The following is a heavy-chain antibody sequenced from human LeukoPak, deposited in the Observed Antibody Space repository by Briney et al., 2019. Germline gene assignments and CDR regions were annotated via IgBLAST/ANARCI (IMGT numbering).Heavy chain of an antibody. V-gene: IGHV4-34*01. CDR1: GGSFSGYY. CDR3: ASMYYDFWSGFQPNNWFDP. J-gene: IGHJ5*02. Sequence: PSETLSLTCAVYGGSFSGYYWSWIRQPPGKGLEWIGEINHSGSTNYNPSLKSRVTISVDTSKNQFSLKLSSVTAADTAVYYCASMYYDFWSGFQPNNWFDPWGQGTLVTVSS. CDR2: INHSGST. D-gene: IGHD3-3*01.